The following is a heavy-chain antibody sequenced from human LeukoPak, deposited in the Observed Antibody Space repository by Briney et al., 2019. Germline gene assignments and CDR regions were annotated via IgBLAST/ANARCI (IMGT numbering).Heavy chain of an antibody. V-gene: IGHV4-39*07. D-gene: IGHD6-13*01. CDR3: ARGDSLYDHFDP. J-gene: IGHJ5*02. CDR1: GGSISNSSYY. Sequence: SETLSLTCTVSGGSISNSSYYWNWIRQPPGKGLQWIGSINYIGSTYHNPSLKSRVTISADTSRNEFSLKLSSVTAADTAVYYCARGDSLYDHFDPWGQGIVVTVSS. CDR2: INYIGST.